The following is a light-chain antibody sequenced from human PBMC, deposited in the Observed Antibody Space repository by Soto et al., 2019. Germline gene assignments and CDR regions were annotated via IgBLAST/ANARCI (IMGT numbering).Light chain of an antibody. J-gene: IGLJ2*01. CDR2: DVS. CDR3: SSFSTGSSPVL. Sequence: QPASVSGSPGQSITISCTGTSSDIGGFDYVSWYQQHPGKAPKLIISDVSDRPSGISHRFSGSKSDNTASLTISGLQAEDEADYYCSSFSTGSSPVLFGGGTKLTVL. CDR1: SSDIGGFDY. V-gene: IGLV2-14*01.